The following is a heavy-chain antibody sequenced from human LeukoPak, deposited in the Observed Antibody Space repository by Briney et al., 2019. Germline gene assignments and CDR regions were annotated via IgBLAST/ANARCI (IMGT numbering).Heavy chain of an antibody. V-gene: IGHV4-34*01. CDR3: ARGSDTAMVDYYYYGMDV. CDR1: GGSFSGYY. CDR2: INHSGST. J-gene: IGHJ6*02. Sequence: SSETLSLTCAVYGGSFSGYYWSWIRQLPGKGLEWIGEINHSGSTNYNPSLKSRVTISVDTSKNQFSLKLSSVTAADTAVYYCARGSDTAMVDYYYYGMDVWGQGTTVTVSS. D-gene: IGHD5-18*01.